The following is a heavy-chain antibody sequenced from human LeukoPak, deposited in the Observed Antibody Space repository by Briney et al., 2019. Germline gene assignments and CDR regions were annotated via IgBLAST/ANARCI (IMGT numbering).Heavy chain of an antibody. Sequence: PGGSLRLSCAASGFTFDSYAMSWVRQAPGKGLEWVSFITGTGGDTYYADSVKGRFTISRDNSKKILFLQMNSLRAGDTAIYYCAKDGYNSIPLDHWGQGTLVTVSS. D-gene: IGHD5-12*01. V-gene: IGHV3-23*01. J-gene: IGHJ4*02. CDR3: AKDGYNSIPLDH. CDR1: GFTFDSYA. CDR2: ITGTGGDT.